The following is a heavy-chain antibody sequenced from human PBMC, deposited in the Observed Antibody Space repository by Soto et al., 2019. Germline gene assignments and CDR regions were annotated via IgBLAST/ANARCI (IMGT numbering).Heavy chain of an antibody. Sequence: QVQLVESGGGVVQPGRSLRLSCAASGFTFSSYAMHWVRQAPGKGLEWVAVISYDGSNKYYADSVKGRFTISRDNSKNTLYLQMNSLRAEDTAVYYCARDRAVAGTYYYYGMDVWGQGTTVTVSS. CDR2: ISYDGSNK. CDR1: GFTFSSYA. CDR3: ARDRAVAGTYYYYGMDV. D-gene: IGHD6-19*01. V-gene: IGHV3-30-3*01. J-gene: IGHJ6*02.